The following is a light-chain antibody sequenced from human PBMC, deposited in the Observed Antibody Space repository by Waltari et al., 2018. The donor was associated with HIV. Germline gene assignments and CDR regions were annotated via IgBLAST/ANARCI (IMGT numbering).Light chain of an antibody. CDR3: QQFYTTPALT. Sequence: DIILTQSPDSLPVGLCERSIVNFNSSQSLFYCSKNYLAWYKQKPGQPPRLSFYWASTRESGVPDRFSVSGSGTDFALTITSLQAEDVAVYYCQQFYTTPALTFGGGTRVEVK. CDR1: QSLFYCSKNY. J-gene: IGKJ4*01. CDR2: WAS. V-gene: IGKV4-1*01.